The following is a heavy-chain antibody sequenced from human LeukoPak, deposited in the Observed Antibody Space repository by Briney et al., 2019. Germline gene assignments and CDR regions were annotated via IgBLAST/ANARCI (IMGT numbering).Heavy chain of an antibody. CDR3: ARSPGIIGPYNY. CDR1: GYTFTGYY. Sequence: ASVKVSCKDSGYTFTGYYMHWVRQAPGQGLEWMGWINPNSGGTNYAQKFQGRVTMTRDTSISTAYMELSRLRADDTAVYYCARSPGIIGPYNYWGQGTLVTVSS. CDR2: INPNSGGT. V-gene: IGHV1-2*02. J-gene: IGHJ4*02. D-gene: IGHD1-20*01.